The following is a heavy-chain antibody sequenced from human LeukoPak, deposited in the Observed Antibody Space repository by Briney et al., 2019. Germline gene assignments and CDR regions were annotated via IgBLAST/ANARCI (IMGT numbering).Heavy chain of an antibody. CDR2: IYYSGST. V-gene: IGHV4-31*03. CDR1: GGSISSGGYY. Sequence: TLSLTCTVSGGSISSGGYYWSWIRQHPGKGLEWIGYIYYSGSTYYNPSLKSRVTISVDTSKNHFSLKLSSVTAADTAVYYCARTPDNHYYMDVWGKGTTVTVSS. D-gene: IGHD3-22*01. J-gene: IGHJ6*03. CDR3: ARTPDNHYYMDV.